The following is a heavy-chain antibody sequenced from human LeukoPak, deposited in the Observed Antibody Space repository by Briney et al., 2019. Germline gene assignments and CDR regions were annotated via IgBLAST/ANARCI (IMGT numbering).Heavy chain of an antibody. V-gene: IGHV4-59*11. Sequence: KPSETLSLTCNVSGESISSHNSSWTWHSPRQGLEWSGYITNSRTSKINPSLKRRVTISTAATTNKTPLSLTCVTAADTAVIFWARFVVVGGSMENYYYYMDVGGGGTTVIVSS. CDR2: ITNSRTS. D-gene: IGHD3-10*01. CDR1: GESISSHN. CDR3: ARFVVVGGSMENYYYYMDV. J-gene: IGHJ6*03.